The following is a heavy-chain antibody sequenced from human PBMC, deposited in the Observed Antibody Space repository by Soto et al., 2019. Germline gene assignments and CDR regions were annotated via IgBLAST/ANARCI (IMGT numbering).Heavy chain of an antibody. CDR2: IYYSGST. CDR1: GGSISSYY. J-gene: IGHJ6*02. Sequence: QVQLQESGPGLVKPSETLSLTCTVSGGSISSYYWSWIRQPPGKGLEWIGYIYYSGSTNYNPSLKSRVTISVDTSKNQFSLKLSSVTAADTAVYYCARGEGGSGWANYYYYGMDVWGQGTTVTVSS. CDR3: ARGEGGSGWANYYYYGMDV. V-gene: IGHV4-59*01. D-gene: IGHD6-19*01.